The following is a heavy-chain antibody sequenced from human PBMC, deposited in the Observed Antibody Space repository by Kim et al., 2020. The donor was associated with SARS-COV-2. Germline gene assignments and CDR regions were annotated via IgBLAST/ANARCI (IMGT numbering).Heavy chain of an antibody. Sequence: GGSLRLSCAASGFTFSSYWMHWVRQAPGKGLVWVSRINSDGSSTSYADSVKGRFTISRDNAKNTLYLQMNSLRAEDTAVYYCARTVPAAMMAYYYGMDVWGQGTTVTVSS. CDR3: ARTVPAAMMAYYYGMDV. D-gene: IGHD2-2*01. CDR1: GFTFSSYW. V-gene: IGHV3-74*01. J-gene: IGHJ6*02. CDR2: INSDGSST.